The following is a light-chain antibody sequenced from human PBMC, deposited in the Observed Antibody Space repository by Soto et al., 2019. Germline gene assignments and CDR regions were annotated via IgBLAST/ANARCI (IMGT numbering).Light chain of an antibody. CDR3: LQHNNFPLT. V-gene: IGKV1-17*03. CDR1: QGISNH. CDR2: DAS. J-gene: IGKJ5*01. Sequence: DIQMTQSPSAMSASVGDRVTITCRASQGISNHLVWFQLKPGKVPKRLIYDASSLQTGVPSRFSGSVSGTDFTLTISSLQPEDFATYYCLQHNNFPLTFGQGTRLEAK.